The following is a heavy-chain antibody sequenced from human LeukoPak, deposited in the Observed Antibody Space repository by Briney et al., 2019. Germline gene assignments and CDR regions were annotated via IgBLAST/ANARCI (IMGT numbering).Heavy chain of an antibody. D-gene: IGHD3/OR15-3a*01. CDR3: AKDIFWTGSGDSNFYMDV. V-gene: IGHV3-23*01. CDR1: GVTFDLYA. CDR2: ISGAGTVT. Sequence: GGSLRLSCAVSGVTFDLYALSWVRQAPGKGLEWVSAISGAGTVTDYADSVRGRFIISRDKSKNTLYVQMHSLRPDDTAVYYCAKDIFWTGSGDSNFYMDVWGKGTTVTVSS. J-gene: IGHJ6*03.